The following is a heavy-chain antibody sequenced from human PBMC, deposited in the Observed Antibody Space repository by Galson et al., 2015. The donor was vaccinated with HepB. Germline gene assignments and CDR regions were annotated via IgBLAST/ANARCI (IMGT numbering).Heavy chain of an antibody. CDR1: GFTFSNYA. V-gene: IGHV3-23*01. CDR3: AKPDRTYWGRHEA. CDR2: IAGTSTST. D-gene: IGHD3-16*01. Sequence: SLRLSGAASGFTFSNYAMSWVRQTAGQGLEWVSTIAGTSTSTFYADSVRGRFSISRDTSKNTAYLQMDSLRVEATAVYYCAKPDRTYWGRHEAWGQGKLVTVCS. J-gene: IGHJ4*02.